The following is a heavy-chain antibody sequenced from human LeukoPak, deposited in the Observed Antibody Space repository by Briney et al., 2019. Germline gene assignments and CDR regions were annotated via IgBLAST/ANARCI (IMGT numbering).Heavy chain of an antibody. CDR3: ARDRGRGSGYLWRDPFDI. D-gene: IGHD3-22*01. J-gene: IGHJ3*02. Sequence: PGGSLRLSCTASGFSFGAYAMSWFRQAPGKGLEWVGLIRSRAYGGTTDYAASVQGRFTISRDDSKSVVYLQMNSLRAEDTAVYYCARDRGRGSGYLWRDPFDIWGQGTMVTVSS. CDR2: IRSRAYGGTT. V-gene: IGHV3-49*03. CDR1: GFSFGAYA.